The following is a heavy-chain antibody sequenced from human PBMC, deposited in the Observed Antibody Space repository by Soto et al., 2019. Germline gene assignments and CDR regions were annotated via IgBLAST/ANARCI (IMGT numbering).Heavy chain of an antibody. V-gene: IGHV1-2*02. CDR1: GYIFSANY. D-gene: IGHD3-22*01. Sequence: ASVKVSCHASGYIFSANYIHWVRPAPGQGLEWLGWINPHSGATNYAQKFLGRVTMSADTSASTAYMDLARLKSDDTAVYYCVRAHARGFSNWFDPWGRGTLVTVSS. CDR3: VRAHARGFSNWFDP. J-gene: IGHJ5*02. CDR2: INPHSGAT.